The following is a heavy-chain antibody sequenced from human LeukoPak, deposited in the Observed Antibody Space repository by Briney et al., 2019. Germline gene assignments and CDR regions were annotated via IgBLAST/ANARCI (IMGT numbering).Heavy chain of an antibody. Sequence: GGSLRLSCAASGFTFITYVMTWFRQAQGKGLEGFSGISGGGSTYYADSVKGRFTISRDNSKNTLYLQMNSLRAEDTAVYFCAKDGSYSGSPNWFDTWGQGTLVTVSS. CDR1: GFTFITYV. D-gene: IGHD3-10*01. J-gene: IGHJ5*02. CDR3: AKDGSYSGSPNWFDT. V-gene: IGHV3-23*01. CDR2: ISGGGST.